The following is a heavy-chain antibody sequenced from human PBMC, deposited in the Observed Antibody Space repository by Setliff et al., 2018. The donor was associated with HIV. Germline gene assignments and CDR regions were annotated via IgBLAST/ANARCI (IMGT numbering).Heavy chain of an antibody. J-gene: IGHJ4*02. CDR3: ARGAPGRSCSGGSCSYFDY. V-gene: IGHV1-8*01. Sequence: ASVKVSCKASEYTFTSLDINWVRQATGQGPEWMGWLNPTSGNTGSAQRFQGRVTMTRNTSISIAYMELSNLRSEDTAVYYCARGAPGRSCSGGSCSYFDYWGQGTLVTVSS. CDR1: EYTFTSLD. CDR2: LNPTSGNT. D-gene: IGHD2-15*01.